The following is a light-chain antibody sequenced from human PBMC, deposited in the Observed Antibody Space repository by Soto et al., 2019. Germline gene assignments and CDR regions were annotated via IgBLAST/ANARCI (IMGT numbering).Light chain of an antibody. CDR1: QSISSW. V-gene: IGKV1-5*01. CDR2: VAS. J-gene: IGKJ1*01. CDR3: QQYESYSPWT. Sequence: DIQMTQSPSTLSASVGDRLTITCRATQSISSWLACYQQRPGKPPKVXXXVASTLQSGVPSRYSGSGSGTEFTLTISNLQPDDFATYYCQQYESYSPWTFGQGTKV.